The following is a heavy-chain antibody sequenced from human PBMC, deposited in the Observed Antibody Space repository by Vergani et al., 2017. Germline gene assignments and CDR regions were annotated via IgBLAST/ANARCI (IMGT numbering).Heavy chain of an antibody. CDR1: GYSFTNYW. D-gene: IGHD3-9*01. V-gene: IGHV5-51*01. CDR2: IYPGDSDT. CDR3: ARDVLRYFGAEGGAFDI. Sequence: EVQLVQSGEEVKKPGESLKISCKGSGYSFTNYWIGWVRQMPGKGLEWVGIIYPGDSDTRYSPSFQGQVTISADKSISTAYLQWSSLKASDTAMYYCARDVLRYFGAEGGAFDIWGQGTMVTVSS. J-gene: IGHJ3*02.